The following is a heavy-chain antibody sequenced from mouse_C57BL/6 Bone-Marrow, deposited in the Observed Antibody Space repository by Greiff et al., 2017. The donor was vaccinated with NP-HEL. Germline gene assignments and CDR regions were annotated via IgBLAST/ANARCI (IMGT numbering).Heavy chain of an antibody. D-gene: IGHD2-12*01. J-gene: IGHJ4*01. V-gene: IGHV6-6*01. CDR2: IRNKANNHST. Sequence: EVKVVESGGGLVQPGGSMKLSCAASGFTFSDAWMDWVRQSPEKGLEWVAEIRNKANNHSTYYAESVKGRFTISRDDSKSSVYLQMNSLRAEDTGIYYCTRGGLRRRDYYAMDYWGQGTSVTVSS. CDR3: TRGGLRRRDYYAMDY. CDR1: GFTFSDAW.